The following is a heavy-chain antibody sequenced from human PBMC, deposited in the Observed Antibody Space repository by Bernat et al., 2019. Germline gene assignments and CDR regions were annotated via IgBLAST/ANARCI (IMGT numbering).Heavy chain of an antibody. J-gene: IGHJ4*02. Sequence: QVQLVESGGGVVQPGRSLRLSCAASGFTFSSYAMHWVRQAPGKGLEWVAVISYDGSNKYYADSVKGRSTISRDNSKNTLYLQMNSLRAEDTAVYYCARTDEQLIDYGGNTRYWGQGTLVTVSS. V-gene: IGHV3-30-3*01. CDR2: ISYDGSNK. CDR3: ARTDEQLIDYGGNTRY. D-gene: IGHD4-23*01. CDR1: GFTFSSYA.